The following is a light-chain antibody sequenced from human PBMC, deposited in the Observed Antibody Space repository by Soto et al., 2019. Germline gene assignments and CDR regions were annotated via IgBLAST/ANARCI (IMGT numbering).Light chain of an antibody. CDR2: EVN. V-gene: IGLV2-8*01. CDR3: SSYAGSNNLV. J-gene: IGLJ3*02. Sequence: QSALTQPPSASGSPGQSVTISCTGTSSDIGGYDYVSWYQQHPGKAPKLTIYEVNKRPSGVPDRFSGSKSGNTASLTVSGLQAEDEADYYCSSYAGSNNLVFAGGTKLTVL. CDR1: SSDIGGYDY.